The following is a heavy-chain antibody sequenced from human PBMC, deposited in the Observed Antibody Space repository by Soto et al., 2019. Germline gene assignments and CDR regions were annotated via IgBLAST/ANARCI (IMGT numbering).Heavy chain of an antibody. J-gene: IGHJ5*02. D-gene: IGHD2-15*01. V-gene: IGHV1-69*02. Sequence: QVQLVQSGAEVKKPGSSVKVSCKASGGTFSSYTISWVRQAPGQGLEWMGRIIPILGIANYAQKFQGRVTITADKSTRTAYMELSSLRSEDTAVYYCARGVYCSGGSCYSVIDPWGQGTLVTVSS. CDR1: GGTFSSYT. CDR3: ARGVYCSGGSCYSVIDP. CDR2: IIPILGIA.